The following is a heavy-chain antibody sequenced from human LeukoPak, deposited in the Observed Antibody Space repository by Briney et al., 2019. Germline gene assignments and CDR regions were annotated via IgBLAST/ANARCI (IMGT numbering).Heavy chain of an antibody. Sequence: SETLSHTCTVSGGSISSGGYYWSWIRQHPGKGLEWIGYIYYSGSTYYNPSPKSRVTISVDTSKNQFSLKLSSVTAAVTAVYYCARWLTTVGAFDIWGQGTMVTVSS. D-gene: IGHD4-23*01. J-gene: IGHJ3*02. CDR3: ARWLTTVGAFDI. CDR2: IYYSGST. CDR1: GGSISSGGYY. V-gene: IGHV4-31*03.